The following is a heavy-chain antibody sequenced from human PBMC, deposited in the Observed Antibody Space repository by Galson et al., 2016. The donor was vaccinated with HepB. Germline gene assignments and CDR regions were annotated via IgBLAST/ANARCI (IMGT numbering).Heavy chain of an antibody. V-gene: IGHV1-24*01. Sequence: SVKVSCKVFGYTLTKISMHWVRQSPGKGLEWMGGFDPEDGVTMYAQKFEGRVTMTEDTYTDTAYMEVNSLKAEDTAVYYCATEIDFRRTSIFDYWGQGTLVTVSS. CDR1: GYTLTKIS. CDR3: ATEIDFRRTSIFDY. J-gene: IGHJ4*02. D-gene: IGHD3-3*01. CDR2: FDPEDGVT.